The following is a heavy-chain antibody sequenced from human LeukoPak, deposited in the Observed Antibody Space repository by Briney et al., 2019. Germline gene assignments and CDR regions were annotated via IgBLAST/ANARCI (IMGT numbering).Heavy chain of an antibody. CDR3: ARDPNGGATTFDY. CDR2: IKQDGSEK. Sequence: GGSLRLSCAASGFTFSSYWMSWVRQAPGKGLEWVANIKQDGSEKYYVDSVKGRFTISRDNAKNSLYLQMNSLRAEDTAVYYCARDPNGGATTFDYWGQGTLVTVSS. CDR1: GFTFSSYW. D-gene: IGHD1-26*01. V-gene: IGHV3-7*03. J-gene: IGHJ4*02.